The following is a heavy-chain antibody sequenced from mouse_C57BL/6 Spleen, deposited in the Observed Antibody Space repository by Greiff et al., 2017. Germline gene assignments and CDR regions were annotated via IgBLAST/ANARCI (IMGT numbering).Heavy chain of an antibody. Sequence: QVQLKQPGTELVKPGASVKLSCKASGYTFTSYWMHWVKQRPGQGLEWIGNINPSNGGTNYNEKFKSKATLTVDKSSSTAYMQLSSLTSEDSAVYYCARPSIYDGYCWYFDVWGTGTTVTVSS. CDR1: GYTFTSYW. V-gene: IGHV1-53*01. D-gene: IGHD2-3*01. CDR3: ARPSIYDGYCWYFDV. CDR2: INPSNGGT. J-gene: IGHJ1*03.